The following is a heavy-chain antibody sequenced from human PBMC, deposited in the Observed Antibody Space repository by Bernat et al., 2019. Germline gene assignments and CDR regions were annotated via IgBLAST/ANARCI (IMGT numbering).Heavy chain of an antibody. CDR3: AKPYGGYYFDY. CDR2: ISVCGGST. Sequence: EGRRGGSGGGGVQPGGSRRLSCAASGFTRSSYAMSWVRQAPGKGLEWVSAISVCGGSTYYGDSVKGRFTISRDNSKNTLYLQMNSLRAEDTAVYYCAKPYGGYYFDYWGQGTLVTVSS. CDR1: GFTRSSYA. V-gene: IGHV3-23*04. J-gene: IGHJ4*02. D-gene: IGHD4-17*01.